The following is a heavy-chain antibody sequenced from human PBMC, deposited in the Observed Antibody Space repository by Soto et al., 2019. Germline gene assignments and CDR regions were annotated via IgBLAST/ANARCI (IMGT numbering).Heavy chain of an antibody. Sequence: ASETLSLTGAVSGYSIRSGYFWGWIRQPPGKGLEWIGSMYHSGITYYNLSLKSRVTISVDTSKNQLSLKLSSATAADTAVYYCARSMYSNSAQLYYGMDVWGQGTTVTVSS. J-gene: IGHJ6*02. V-gene: IGHV4-38-2*01. CDR3: ARSMYSNSAQLYYGMDV. D-gene: IGHD6-6*01. CDR2: MYHSGIT. CDR1: GYSIRSGYF.